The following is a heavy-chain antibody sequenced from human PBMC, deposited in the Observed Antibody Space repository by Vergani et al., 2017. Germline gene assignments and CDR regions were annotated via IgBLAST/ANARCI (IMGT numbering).Heavy chain of an antibody. V-gene: IGHV1-46*03. Sequence: QVQVVQSGAEVKKSGASVKFSCKTSGYTFSNYYMHWVRQAPGQGLEWMGIINPSGGHTNYAHKLQGRVTMTRDTSTSTVYMELSSLRSEDTAIYYCARGDYGILTGYRYWGQGTLVTVSA. CDR3: ARGDYGILTGYRY. J-gene: IGHJ4*02. CDR1: GYTFSNYY. CDR2: INPSGGHT. D-gene: IGHD3-9*01.